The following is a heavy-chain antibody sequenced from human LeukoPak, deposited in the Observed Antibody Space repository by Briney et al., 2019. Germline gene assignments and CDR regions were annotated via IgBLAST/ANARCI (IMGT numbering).Heavy chain of an antibody. CDR3: KNDYSLYCSSASCYTPFDY. Sequence: TGGSLRLSCAASGFTFSGYGMHWVRQAPGKGLEWVAFVQYDGSNKYYADSVKGRFTISRDYSRNMLYLQMDSLRAEDTAVYYCKNDYSLYCSSASCYTPFDYWGQGALVTVSS. CDR1: GFTFSGYG. CDR2: VQYDGSNK. J-gene: IGHJ4*02. D-gene: IGHD2-2*02. V-gene: IGHV3-30*02.